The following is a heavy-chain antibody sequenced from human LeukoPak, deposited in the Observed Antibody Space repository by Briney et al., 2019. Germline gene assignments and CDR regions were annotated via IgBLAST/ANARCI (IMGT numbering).Heavy chain of an antibody. CDR3: ARVNINNWHSCDY. V-gene: IGHV4-4*02. J-gene: IGHJ4*02. CDR1: GGSISSNNW. CDR2: IYHSGSP. D-gene: IGHD1-1*01. Sequence: SETLSLTCAVSGGSISSNNWWGWVRQPPGKGLEWIGEIYHSGSPNYNPSLKSRVTISVDKSRNHFSLNLSSVTAADTAMYYCARVNINNWHSCDYWGQGTLVTVSS.